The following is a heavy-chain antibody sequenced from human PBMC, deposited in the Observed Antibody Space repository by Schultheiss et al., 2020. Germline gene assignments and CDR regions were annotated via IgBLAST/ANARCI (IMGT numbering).Heavy chain of an antibody. CDR2: ISDSGGGT. D-gene: IGHD1-26*01. CDR1: GFTFSNYA. J-gene: IGHJ5*02. V-gene: IGHV3-23*01. CDR3: AKLLREYSASSRGGGWFNP. Sequence: GGSLRLSCTASGFTFSNYAMTWVRQAPGKGLEWVSTISDSGGGTFYSDSVKGRFTISRDNSKNTLYLQMNGLRAEDTATYYCAKLLREYSASSRGGGWFNPWGQGTLVTVSS.